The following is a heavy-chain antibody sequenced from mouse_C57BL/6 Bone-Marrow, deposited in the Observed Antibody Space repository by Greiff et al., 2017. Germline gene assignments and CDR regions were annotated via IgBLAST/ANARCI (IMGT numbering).Heavy chain of an antibody. Sequence: EVQLQQSGAELVRPGASVKLSCTASGFNIKDDYMHWVKQRPEQGLEWIGWIDPENGDTEYASKFQGKATITADTSSNTAYLQLSSLTSEDTAVYYCTRDEGDYWGQGTSVTVSS. V-gene: IGHV14-4*01. J-gene: IGHJ4*01. CDR3: TRDEGDY. CDR2: IDPENGDT. CDR1: GFNIKDDY. D-gene: IGHD3-3*01.